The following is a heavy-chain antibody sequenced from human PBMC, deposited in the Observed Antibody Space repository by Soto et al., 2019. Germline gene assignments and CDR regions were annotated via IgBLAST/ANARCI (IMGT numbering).Heavy chain of an antibody. J-gene: IGHJ4*02. Sequence: SETLSLTXTVSGGSISSYYWSWIRQPPGKGLEWIGYIYYSGSTNYNPSLKSRVTISVDTPKNQFSLKLSSVTAADTAVYYCARAPDYYDSSGYPYFDYWGQGTLVTVSS. CDR1: GGSISSYY. V-gene: IGHV4-59*01. CDR3: ARAPDYYDSSGYPYFDY. CDR2: IYYSGST. D-gene: IGHD3-22*01.